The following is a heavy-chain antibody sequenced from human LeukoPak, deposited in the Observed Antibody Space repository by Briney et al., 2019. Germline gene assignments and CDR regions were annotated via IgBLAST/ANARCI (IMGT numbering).Heavy chain of an antibody. CDR1: GGSISSGDYY. CDR3: ARLISAAGDY. D-gene: IGHD6-13*01. CDR2: IYYSGIT. Sequence: SQTLSLTCTVSGGSISSGDYYWSWIRQPPGKGLEWIGHIYYSGITNYNPSLKSRVTISVDTSKNQFSLKLSSVTAADTAVYYCARLISAAGDYWGQGTLVTVSS. J-gene: IGHJ4*02. V-gene: IGHV4-30-4*01.